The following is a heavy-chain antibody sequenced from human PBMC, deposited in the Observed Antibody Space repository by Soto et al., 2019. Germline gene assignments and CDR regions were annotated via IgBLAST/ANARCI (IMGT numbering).Heavy chain of an antibody. CDR1: GFTFSSYA. CDR3: ARDPTVTSYYYYGMDV. CDR2: ISYDGSNK. D-gene: IGHD4-4*01. Sequence: QVQLVESGGGVDQPGRSLRLSCAASGFTFSSYAMHWVRQAPGKGLEWVAVISYDGSNKYYADSVKGRFTISRDNSKNTLYLQMNSPRAEDTAVYYCARDPTVTSYYYYGMDVWGQGTTVTVSS. J-gene: IGHJ6*02. V-gene: IGHV3-30-3*01.